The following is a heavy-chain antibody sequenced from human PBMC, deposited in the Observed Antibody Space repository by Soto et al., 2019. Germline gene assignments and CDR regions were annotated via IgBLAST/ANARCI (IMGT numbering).Heavy chain of an antibody. CDR2: IYPGDSDT. CDR1: GYSFTSYW. V-gene: IGHV5-51*01. D-gene: IGHD2-15*01. Sequence: GESLKISCKGSGYSFTSYWIGWVRQMPGKGLEWMGIIYPGDSDTRYSPSFQGQVTISADKSISTAYLQWSSLKASDTAMYYCSRQVPRSKVVVAATPSFNYWGQGTLVSVCS. CDR3: SRQVPRSKVVVAATPSFNY. J-gene: IGHJ4*02.